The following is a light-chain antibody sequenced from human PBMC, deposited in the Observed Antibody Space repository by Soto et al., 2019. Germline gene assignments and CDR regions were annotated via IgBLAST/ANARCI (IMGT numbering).Light chain of an antibody. J-gene: IGKJ4*01. CDR1: QSISSY. V-gene: IGKV1-39*01. CDR2: AAS. Sequence: DIQMTQSPSSLSASVGDRVTITCRASQSISSYLNWYQQKPGKAPKLLIYAASSLQSGVPSRFSGSGSGTDFTLTIAGLQPEDSASYFCQQSISAPLTFGGGIKVEIK. CDR3: QQSISAPLT.